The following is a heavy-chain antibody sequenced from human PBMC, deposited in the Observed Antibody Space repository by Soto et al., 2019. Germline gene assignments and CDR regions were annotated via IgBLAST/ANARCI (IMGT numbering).Heavy chain of an antibody. CDR1: GGTFSSYA. CDR2: IIPIFGTA. J-gene: IGHJ3*02. Sequence: ASVKVSCKASGGTFSSYAISWVRQAPGQGLEWMGGIIPIFGTANYAQKFQGRVTITADESTSTAYMELSCLRSEDTAVYYCARTYYYDSSGYYAFDIWGQGTMVTVSS. CDR3: ARTYYYDSSGYYAFDI. V-gene: IGHV1-69*13. D-gene: IGHD3-22*01.